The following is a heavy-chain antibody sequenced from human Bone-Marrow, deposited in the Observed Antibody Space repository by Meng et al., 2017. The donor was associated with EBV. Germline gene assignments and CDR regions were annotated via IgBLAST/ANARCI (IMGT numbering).Heavy chain of an antibody. CDR3: ARVRGSDYTDYSLDY. CDR2: IYHSGST. J-gene: IGHJ4*02. Sequence: QLQVRESGSGLVKAPQPLSLSCAVSCASINSGDDSWTWIRQPPGRGLEWIGYIYHSGSTHYNPSLKSRVTISVDRSKNQFSLQLTSVTAADTAVYFCARVRGSDYTDYSLDYWGQGTLVTVSS. V-gene: IGHV4-30-2*01. CDR1: CASINSGDDS. D-gene: IGHD4-11*01.